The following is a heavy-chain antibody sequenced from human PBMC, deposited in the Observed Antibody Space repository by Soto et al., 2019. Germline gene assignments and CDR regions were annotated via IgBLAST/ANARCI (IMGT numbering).Heavy chain of an antibody. CDR2: TYYRSKWYN. J-gene: IGHJ5*02. D-gene: IGHD3-3*01. V-gene: IGHV6-1*01. CDR1: GDSVSSNSAA. CDR3: AREGLRFLEWLLSPAWFDP. Sequence: SQTLSLTCAISGDSVSSNSAAWNWIRQSPSRGLEWLGRTYYRSKWYNDYAVSVKSRITINPDTSKNQFSLQLNSVTPEDTAVYYCAREGLRFLEWLLSPAWFDPWGQGTLVTVSS.